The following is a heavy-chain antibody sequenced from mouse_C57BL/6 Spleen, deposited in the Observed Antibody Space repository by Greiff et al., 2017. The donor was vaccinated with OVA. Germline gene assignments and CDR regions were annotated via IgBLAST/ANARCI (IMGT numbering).Heavy chain of an antibody. V-gene: IGHV1-42*01. CDR1: GYSFTGYY. CDR3: ARGGYYYGSSSYYFDY. J-gene: IGHJ2*01. CDR2: INPSTGGT. Sequence: EVKLQESGPELVKPGASVKISCKASGYSFTGYYMNWVKQSPEKSLEWIGEINPSTGGTTYNQKFKAKATLTVAKSSSTAYMQLKSLTSEDSAVYYFARGGYYYGSSSYYFDYWGQGTTLTVSS. D-gene: IGHD1-1*01.